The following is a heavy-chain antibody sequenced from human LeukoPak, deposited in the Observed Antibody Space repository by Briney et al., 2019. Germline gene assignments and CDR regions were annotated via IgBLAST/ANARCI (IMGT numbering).Heavy chain of an antibody. Sequence: SQTLSLTCTVSGGSISSGGYYWSWIRQHPGKGLEWIGYIYYSGSTYYNPSLKSRVTISVDTSKNQFSLKLSSVTAADTAVYYCARAPTVTSYFDYWGRGTLVTVSS. V-gene: IGHV4-31*03. D-gene: IGHD4-17*01. CDR3: ARAPTVTSYFDY. CDR1: GGSISSGGYY. J-gene: IGHJ4*02. CDR2: IYYSGST.